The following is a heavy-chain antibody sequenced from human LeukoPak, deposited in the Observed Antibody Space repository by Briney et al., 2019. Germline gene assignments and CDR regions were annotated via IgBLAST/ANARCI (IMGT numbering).Heavy chain of an antibody. CDR1: GFSFSNHG. D-gene: IGHD5-24*01. V-gene: IGHV3-33*01. Sequence: GGSLRLSCAASGFSFSNHGMHWVRQAPGKALEWVAVIWYDGSNKYYADSVKGRFTISRDNSKNTVYLQMNSLRAEDTAVYYCAREAMGTIPYFDYWGQGTLVTVSS. CDR3: AREAMGTIPYFDY. J-gene: IGHJ4*02. CDR2: IWYDGSNK.